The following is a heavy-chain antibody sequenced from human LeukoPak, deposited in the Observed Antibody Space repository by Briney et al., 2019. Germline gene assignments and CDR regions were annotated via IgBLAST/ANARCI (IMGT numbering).Heavy chain of an antibody. D-gene: IGHD6-13*01. CDR3: ARAVYSSPPLDDY. Sequence: PGGSLRLSCAASGFTFSSYSMNWVRQAPGKGLEWVSSISSSSSYIYYADSAKGRFTISRDNAKNSLYLQMNSLRAEDTAVYYCARAVYSSPPLDDYWGQGTLVTVSS. CDR1: GFTFSSYS. V-gene: IGHV3-21*01. CDR2: ISSSSSYI. J-gene: IGHJ4*02.